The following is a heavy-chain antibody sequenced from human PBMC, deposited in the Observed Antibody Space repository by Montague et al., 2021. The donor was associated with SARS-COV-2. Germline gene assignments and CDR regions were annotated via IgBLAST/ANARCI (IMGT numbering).Heavy chain of an antibody. J-gene: IGHJ3*02. Sequence: QSGAEVKEPGESLKISCKGSGYSFTSYWIGWVHQMPGKGLEWMGIIYPGDSDTRYSPSFQGQVTISADKSISTAYLQWSSLKASDTAIYYCARVTDYYYETSGYWDAFDIWGQGTMVTVSS. D-gene: IGHD3-22*01. CDR1: GYSFTSYW. CDR2: IYPGDSDT. CDR3: ARVTDYYYETSGYWDAFDI. V-gene: IGHV5-51*07.